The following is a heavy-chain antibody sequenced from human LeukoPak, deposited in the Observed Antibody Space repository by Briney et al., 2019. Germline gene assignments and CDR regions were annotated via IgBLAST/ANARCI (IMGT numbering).Heavy chain of an antibody. CDR1: GGSFSGYY. D-gene: IGHD3-22*01. Sequence: PSATLSLTCAVYGGSFSGYYWSWIRQPPGKGLEWIGEINHSGSTNYNPSLKSRVTISVDTSKNQFSLKLSSVTAAGTAVYYCARGGVGNYDSSGYYPTWGQGTLVTVSS. J-gene: IGHJ5*02. CDR2: INHSGST. CDR3: ARGGVGNYDSSGYYPT. V-gene: IGHV4-34*01.